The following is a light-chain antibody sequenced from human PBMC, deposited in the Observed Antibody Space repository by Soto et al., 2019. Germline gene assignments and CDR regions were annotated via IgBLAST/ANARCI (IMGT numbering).Light chain of an antibody. CDR3: SSYTSSSTGGYV. Sequence: QSALTQPASVSGSPGQSITISCTGTSSDVGGYNYVSWYQQHPGKAPKLMIYEVSNRPSGVSNRFSGSKSGNTASLTISGLQAVDEADYYCSSYTSSSTGGYVFGTGTTVTVL. CDR1: SSDVGGYNY. J-gene: IGLJ1*01. V-gene: IGLV2-14*01. CDR2: EVS.